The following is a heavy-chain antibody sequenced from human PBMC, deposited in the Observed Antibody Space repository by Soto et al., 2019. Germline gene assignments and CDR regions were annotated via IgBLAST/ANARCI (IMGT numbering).Heavy chain of an antibody. D-gene: IGHD6-13*01. V-gene: IGHV3-74*01. CDR3: TREVATVPDY. Sequence: EVQLVESGGGLVQPGGSLRLSCAASGFTFRSYWMHWVRQAPGKGLVWASRISPDGSITNYADSVKGRFTISRDNAKNTLFLQMNSLRAEDTAVYYCTREVATVPDYWGQGTLVTVSS. CDR1: GFTFRSYW. CDR2: ISPDGSIT. J-gene: IGHJ4*02.